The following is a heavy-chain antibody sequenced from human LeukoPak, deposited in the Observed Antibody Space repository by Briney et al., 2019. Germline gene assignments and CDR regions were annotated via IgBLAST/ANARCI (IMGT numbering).Heavy chain of an antibody. V-gene: IGHV3-23*01. Sequence: GRSLRLSCAASGFTFSSYAMSWVRQAPGKGLEWVSAISGSGGSTYYADSVKGRFTISRDNSKNTLYLQMNSLRAEDTAVYYCATVAGLERDSDYWGQGTLVTVSS. CDR2: ISGSGGST. CDR3: ATVAGLERDSDY. CDR1: GFTFSSYA. J-gene: IGHJ4*02. D-gene: IGHD1-1*01.